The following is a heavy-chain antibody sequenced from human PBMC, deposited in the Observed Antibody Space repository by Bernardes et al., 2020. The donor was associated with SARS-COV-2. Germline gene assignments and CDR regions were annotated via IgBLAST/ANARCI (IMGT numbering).Heavy chain of an antibody. CDR1: GYTFTSYG. D-gene: IGHD3-3*01. J-gene: IGHJ6*03. V-gene: IGHV1-18*01. Sequence: ASVKVSCKASGYTFTSYGISWVRQAPGQGLEWMGWISAYNGNTNYAQKLQGRVTMTTDTSTSTAYMELRSLRSDDTAVYYCARFCTHDFWSGCPIYYYYYMDVWGKGTTVTVSS. CDR3: ARFCTHDFWSGCPIYYYYYMDV. CDR2: ISAYNGNT.